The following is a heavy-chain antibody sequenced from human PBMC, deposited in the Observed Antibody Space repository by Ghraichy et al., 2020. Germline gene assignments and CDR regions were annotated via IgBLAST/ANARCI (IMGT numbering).Heavy chain of an antibody. J-gene: IGHJ4*02. CDR3: AKGFGPQLAYFDY. Sequence: GESLNISCAASGLTFSSHGMHWVRQAPGKGLEWVAVISYDGSSKDYIDSVKGRFTISRDNSKNTLYLQMNSLRAEDTAVYYCAKGFGPQLAYFDYWGQGTLVTVSS. V-gene: IGHV3-30*18. CDR2: ISYDGSSK. CDR1: GLTFSSHG. D-gene: IGHD6-13*01.